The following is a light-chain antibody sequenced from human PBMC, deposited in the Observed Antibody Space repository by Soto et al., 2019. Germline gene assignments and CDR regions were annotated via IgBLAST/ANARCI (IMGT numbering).Light chain of an antibody. CDR3: HQYGGSPRT. V-gene: IGKV3-20*01. Sequence: EIVLTQSPGTLSLSPGERATLFCRASQSVSSNYLNWFQQKPGQAPRLLIYGVSSRATGIPDRFSGSGAGRDFTLTISRLEPEDFAVYYCHQYGGSPRTFGQGTKVEIK. CDR2: GVS. J-gene: IGKJ1*01. CDR1: QSVSSNY.